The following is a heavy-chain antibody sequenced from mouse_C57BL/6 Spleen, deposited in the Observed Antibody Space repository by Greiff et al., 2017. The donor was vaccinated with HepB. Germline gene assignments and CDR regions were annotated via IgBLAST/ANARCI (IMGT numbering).Heavy chain of an antibody. J-gene: IGHJ2*01. V-gene: IGHV14-4*01. D-gene: IGHD1-1*01. Sequence: VQLQQSGAELVRPGASVKLSCTASGFNIKDDYMHWVKQRPEQGLEWIGWIDPKNGDTEYASKFQGKATITADTSSNTAYLQLSSLTSEDTAVYYCTSTYYCGSSDYWGQGTTLTVSS. CDR2: IDPKNGDT. CDR3: TSTYYCGSSDY. CDR1: GFNIKDDY.